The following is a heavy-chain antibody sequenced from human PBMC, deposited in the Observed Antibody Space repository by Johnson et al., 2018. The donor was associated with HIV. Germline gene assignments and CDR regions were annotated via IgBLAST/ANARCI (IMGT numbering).Heavy chain of an antibody. J-gene: IGHJ3*01. Sequence: QVQLVESGGGVVQPGGSLRLSCAASGFTFSSYGMHWVRQAPGKGLEWVAFVSSDGSNKNYADSVKGRFTISRDNSKNTVYLQMNSLRVEDTAVYYCARGLWLTPDVFDFWGQGTMVTVSA. CDR3: ARGLWLTPDVFDF. V-gene: IGHV3-30*03. CDR1: GFTFSSYG. CDR2: VSSDGSNK. D-gene: IGHD3-16*01.